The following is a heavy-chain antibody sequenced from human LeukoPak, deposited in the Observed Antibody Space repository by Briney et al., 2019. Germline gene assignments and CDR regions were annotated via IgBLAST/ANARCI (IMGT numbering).Heavy chain of an antibody. Sequence: PGGSLRLSCAASGFTFSSYAMSWVRQAPGKGLEWVSAISGSGGSTYYADSVKGRFTISRDNSKNTLYLQMNSLRAEDTAVYYCAKDFVPDHYYYDSSGYYYGDYWGQGTLVTVSS. CDR1: GFTFSSYA. D-gene: IGHD3-22*01. J-gene: IGHJ4*02. CDR2: ISGSGGST. V-gene: IGHV3-23*01. CDR3: AKDFVPDHYYYDSSGYYYGDY.